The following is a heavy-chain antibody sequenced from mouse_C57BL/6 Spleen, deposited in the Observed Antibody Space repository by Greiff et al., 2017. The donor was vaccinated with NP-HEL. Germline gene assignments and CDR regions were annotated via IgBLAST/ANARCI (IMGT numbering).Heavy chain of an antibody. D-gene: IGHD2-5*01. CDR1: GFTFTDYY. Sequence: EVKVVESGGGLVQPGGSLSLSCAASGFTFTDYYMSWVRQPPGKALEWLGFIRNKANGYTTEYSASVKGRFTISRDNSQSILYLQMNALRAEDSATYYCARTYYSNYVFAYWGQGTLVTVSA. CDR3: ARTYYSNYVFAY. CDR2: IRNKANGYTT. V-gene: IGHV7-3*01. J-gene: IGHJ3*01.